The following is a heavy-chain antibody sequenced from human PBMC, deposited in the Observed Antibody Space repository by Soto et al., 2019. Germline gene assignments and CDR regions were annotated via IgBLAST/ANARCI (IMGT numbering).Heavy chain of an antibody. CDR1: GGTFSSYA. V-gene: IGHV1-69*12. CDR3: ARGGYYDSSGAVDY. Sequence: QVQLVQSGAEVKKPGSSVKVSCKASGGTFSSYAISWVRQAPGQGLEWMGGIIPIFGTANYAQKFQGRVRXXAXEXXSTAYMELSSLRSEDTAVYYCARGGYYDSSGAVDYWGQGTLVTVSS. D-gene: IGHD3-22*01. J-gene: IGHJ4*02. CDR2: IIPIFGTA.